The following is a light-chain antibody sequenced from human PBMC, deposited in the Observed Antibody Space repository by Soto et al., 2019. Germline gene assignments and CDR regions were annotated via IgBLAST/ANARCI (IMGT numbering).Light chain of an antibody. CDR2: DAS. Sequence: EIVLSQSPATLSLSPGDRAVLSCRASQSVGRSLTWYQHRPGQAPRLLIYDASTRATGIPRRFSGSGSGTDFTLTISSLEPEDFAVYYCQQRSNSFGGGTKVDIK. V-gene: IGKV3-11*01. J-gene: IGKJ4*01. CDR1: QSVGRS. CDR3: QQRSNS.